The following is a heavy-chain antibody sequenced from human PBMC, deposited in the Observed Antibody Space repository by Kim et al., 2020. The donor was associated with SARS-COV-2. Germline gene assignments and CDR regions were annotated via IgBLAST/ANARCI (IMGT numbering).Heavy chain of an antibody. CDR3: ARIVVIKHINNWFDP. D-gene: IGHD3-22*01. CDR1: GGSISSYY. V-gene: IGHV4-59*08. Sequence: SETLSLTCTVSGGSISSYYWSWIRQPPGKGLEWIGYIYYSGSTNYNPSLKSRVTISVDTSKNQFSLKLSSVTAADTAVYYCARIVVIKHINNWFDPWGQGTLVTVSS. CDR2: IYYSGST. J-gene: IGHJ5*02.